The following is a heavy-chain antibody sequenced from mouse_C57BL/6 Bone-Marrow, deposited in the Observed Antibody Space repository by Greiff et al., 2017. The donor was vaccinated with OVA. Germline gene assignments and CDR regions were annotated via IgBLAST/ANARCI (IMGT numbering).Heavy chain of an antibody. CDR3: AIYDGYYERYFDV. CDR1: GYTFTSYG. D-gene: IGHD2-3*01. J-gene: IGHJ1*03. Sequence: QVQLQQSGAELARPGASVKLSCKASGYTFTSYGISWVKQRTGQGLEWIGEIYPRSGNTYYNEKFKGKATLTADKSSSTAYMELRSLTSEDSAVYFCAIYDGYYERYFDVWGTGTTVTVSS. CDR2: IYPRSGNT. V-gene: IGHV1-81*01.